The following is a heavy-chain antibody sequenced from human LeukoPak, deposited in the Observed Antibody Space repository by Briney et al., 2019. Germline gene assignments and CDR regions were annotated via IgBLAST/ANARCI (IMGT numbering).Heavy chain of an antibody. V-gene: IGHV4-59*01. CDR3: TRLAVELRGVHYNMDV. J-gene: IGHJ6*03. D-gene: IGHD1-26*01. Sequence: PSETLSLTCTVSGGSITGYHWIWIRQPPGKGLELIGYISHSGNTNYNPSLRSRVTFSVDTSKNQFSLRLSSVTAADTAVYYCTRLAVELRGVHYNMDVWGKGATVTVSS. CDR2: ISHSGNT. CDR1: GGSITGYH.